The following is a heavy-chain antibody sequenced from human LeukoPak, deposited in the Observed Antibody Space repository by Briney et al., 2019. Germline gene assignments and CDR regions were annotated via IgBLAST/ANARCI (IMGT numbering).Heavy chain of an antibody. CDR3: ARDVLDGDGYKRGALDI. D-gene: IGHD5-24*01. Sequence: SAKVSCKASGGTFSRDDINWVRQAPGQGLEWMGGIIPMFGTAKYAQKFQDRVTIIADESTSTAYMELSSLRSEDTAVYYCARDVLDGDGYKRGALDIWGQGTMVTVSS. CDR2: IIPMFGTA. J-gene: IGHJ3*02. CDR1: GGTFSRDD. V-gene: IGHV1-69*01.